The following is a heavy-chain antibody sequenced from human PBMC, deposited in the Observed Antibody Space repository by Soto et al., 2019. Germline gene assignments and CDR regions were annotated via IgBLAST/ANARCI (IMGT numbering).Heavy chain of an antibody. Sequence: QVQLVESGGGVVQPGRSLRLSCAASGFTFSSYGMHWVRQAPGKGLEWVAVISYDGSNKYYADSVKGRFTISRDNSKNRLYLQMNSLRAEDTAVYYCAKDLPELRRPYDFWSGYSFDYWGQGTLVTVSS. J-gene: IGHJ4*02. CDR3: AKDLPELRRPYDFWSGYSFDY. CDR2: ISYDGSNK. CDR1: GFTFSSYG. V-gene: IGHV3-30*18. D-gene: IGHD3-3*01.